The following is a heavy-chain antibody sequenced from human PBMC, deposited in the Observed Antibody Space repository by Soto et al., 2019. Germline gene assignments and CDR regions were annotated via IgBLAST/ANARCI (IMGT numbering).Heavy chain of an antibody. V-gene: IGHV4-38-2*01. CDR1: GYSISSGYY. J-gene: IGHJ6*02. CDR2: LYHSGST. D-gene: IGHD2-15*01. Sequence: ETLALTCAVSGYSISSGYYWGWIRQPPGKGLEWIGSLYHSGSTYYNPSLKSRVTISVDTSKNQFSLRLTSVTAAETAVYYCVRKGVGVAAVTVGHYYYYAMDVWGQGTTVTVSS. CDR3: VRKGVGVAAVTVGHYYYYAMDV.